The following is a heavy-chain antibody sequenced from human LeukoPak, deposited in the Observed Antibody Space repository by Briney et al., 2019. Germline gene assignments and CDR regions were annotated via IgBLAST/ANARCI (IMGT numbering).Heavy chain of an antibody. CDR3: AKALAPYTSGTFDH. D-gene: IGHD6-19*01. CDR2: INHSGSGT. J-gene: IGHJ4*02. Sequence: GASLRLSCATSGFTFNSCGMSWVRQAPGKVLEWVSVINHSGSGTYYADSVKGRFTTSRDNSKTSLYLEMSSLRVEDTAIYYCAKALAPYTSGTFDHWGEGSLVTVSS. V-gene: IGHV3-23*05. CDR1: GFTFNSCG.